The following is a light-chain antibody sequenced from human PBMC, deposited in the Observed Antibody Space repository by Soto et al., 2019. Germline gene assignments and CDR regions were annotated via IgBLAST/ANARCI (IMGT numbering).Light chain of an antibody. CDR1: SSNIGAGYD. Sequence: QSVLPQPPSLSGAPGQRVTISCTGSSSNIGAGYDVHWYQQLPGTAPKLLIYGNSNRPSGVPDRFSGSKSGTSASLAITGLQAEDEADYYCQSYDSSLSRVFGTGTKVTVL. CDR2: GNS. V-gene: IGLV1-40*01. CDR3: QSYDSSLSRV. J-gene: IGLJ1*01.